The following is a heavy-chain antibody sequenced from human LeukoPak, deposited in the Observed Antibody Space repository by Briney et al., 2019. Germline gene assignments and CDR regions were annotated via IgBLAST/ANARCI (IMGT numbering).Heavy chain of an antibody. CDR2: IIPIFGTA. V-gene: IGHV1-69*13. Sequence: ASVKVSCKASGGTFSSYAISWVRQAPGQGLEWMGGIIPIFGTANYAQKFQGRVTITADESTSTAYMEPSSLRSEDTAVYYCARGGYYYDSSGYYPFDYWGQGTLVTVSS. J-gene: IGHJ4*02. CDR3: ARGGYYYDSSGYYPFDY. CDR1: GGTFSSYA. D-gene: IGHD3-22*01.